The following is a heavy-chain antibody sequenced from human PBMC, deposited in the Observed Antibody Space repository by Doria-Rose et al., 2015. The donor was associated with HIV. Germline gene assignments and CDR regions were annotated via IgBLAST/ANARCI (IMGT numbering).Heavy chain of an antibody. J-gene: IGHJ4*02. D-gene: IGHD6-13*01. CDR1: GVSLSSPGMG. CDR2: IFLDDER. CDR3: ARIKSSRWYHKYYVDF. V-gene: IGHV2-26*01. Sequence: QESGPVLVKPTETLTLTCTVSGVSLSSPGMGVSWIRQPPGKALEWLAHIFLDDERSYKTSLKSRLTISRGTSKSQVVLTMTDMDPVDTATYYCARIKSSRWYHKYYVDFWGQGTLVIVSA.